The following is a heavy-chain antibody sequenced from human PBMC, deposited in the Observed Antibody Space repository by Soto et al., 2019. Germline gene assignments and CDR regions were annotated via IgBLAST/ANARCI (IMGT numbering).Heavy chain of an antibody. Sequence: PSETLSLTCTVSGGSISSSSYYWGWIRQPPGKGLEWIGSIYYSGSTYYNPSLKSRVTISVDTSKNQFSLKLSSVTAADTAVYYCATYNYLFDYWGQGTLVTVSS. CDR1: GGSISSSSYY. D-gene: IGHD5-12*01. V-gene: IGHV4-39*01. CDR2: IYYSGST. CDR3: ATYNYLFDY. J-gene: IGHJ4*02.